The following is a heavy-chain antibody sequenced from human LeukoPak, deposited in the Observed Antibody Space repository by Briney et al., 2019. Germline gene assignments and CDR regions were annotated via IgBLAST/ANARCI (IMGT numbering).Heavy chain of an antibody. Sequence: SETLSLTCTVSGDSITSYYWNWVRQSPEKGLEWIGYIHHTGKNYYNPSLKSRITMSVNTSKSQFFLKLSSVTAADTAVYYCAKWHERLLAFDSWGQGTLVTVSS. V-gene: IGHV4-59*01. J-gene: IGHJ4*02. CDR3: AKWHERLLAFDS. D-gene: IGHD1-1*01. CDR1: GDSITSYY. CDR2: IHHTGKN.